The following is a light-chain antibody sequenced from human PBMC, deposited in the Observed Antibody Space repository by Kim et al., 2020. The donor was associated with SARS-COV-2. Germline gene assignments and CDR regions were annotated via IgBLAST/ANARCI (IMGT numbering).Light chain of an antibody. CDR1: QNIDTC. V-gene: IGKV3-11*01. J-gene: IGKJ4*01. CDR3: QQRNSWPPAVT. CDR2: DAS. Sequence: PGERATLSCRASQNIDTCLAWYQQRPGQAPRLLVYDASNRATGVPDRFSGSGSGTDFTLTISSLEPEDFSIYYCQQRNSWPPAVTFGGGTKVDIK.